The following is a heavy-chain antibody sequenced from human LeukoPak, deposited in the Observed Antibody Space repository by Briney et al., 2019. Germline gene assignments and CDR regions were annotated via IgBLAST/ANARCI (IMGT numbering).Heavy chain of an antibody. Sequence: GGSLRLSRAASGFTLHDYNMHWVRQAPGKGLEWVSHITWDDGSTYYADSVKGRFTVSRDDSKNSLYLQMNSLRTEDTALYYCVRDRERGGNGPIRHWGQGTLSPSPQ. V-gene: IGHV3-43*01. CDR3: VRDRERGGNGPIRH. J-gene: IGHJ1*01. D-gene: IGHD4-23*01. CDR2: ITWDDGST. CDR1: GFTLHDYN.